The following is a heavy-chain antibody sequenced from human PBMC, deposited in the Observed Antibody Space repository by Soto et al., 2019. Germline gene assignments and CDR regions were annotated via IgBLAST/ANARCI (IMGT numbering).Heavy chain of an antibody. CDR1: GYTLTELS. CDR2: FDPEDGET. CDR3: ATRIAVAVPFDY. D-gene: IGHD6-19*01. J-gene: IGHJ4*02. Sequence: ASVKVSCKVSGYTLTELSMHWVRQAPGKGLEWMGGFDPEDGETIYAQKFQGRVTMTEDTSTETAYMELSSLRSEDTAVYYCATRIAVAVPFDYWGQGTLSPSPQ. V-gene: IGHV1-24*01.